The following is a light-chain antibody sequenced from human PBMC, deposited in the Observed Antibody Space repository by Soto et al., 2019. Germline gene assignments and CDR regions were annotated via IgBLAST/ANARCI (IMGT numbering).Light chain of an antibody. Sequence: IVMTQSTATLSVSPGERATLSCRASQSVSSNLAWYQQKPGQAPRLLIYGASTRATDIPARFSGSGSGTEFTLTISSLQSEDFVIYYCQHYKTWPPPITFDQVTRLEIK. CDR2: GAS. J-gene: IGKJ5*01. V-gene: IGKV3-15*01. CDR1: QSVSSN. CDR3: QHYKTWPPPIT.